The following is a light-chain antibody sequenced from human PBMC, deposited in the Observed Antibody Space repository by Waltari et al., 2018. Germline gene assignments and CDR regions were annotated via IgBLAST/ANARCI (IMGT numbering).Light chain of an antibody. V-gene: IGKV4-1*01. J-gene: IGKJ1*01. CDR2: WAS. CDR3: QQYYSTPLT. Sequence: DIVMTQSPDSLAVSLGERATINCKSSQSLFYSFNNKNYLGGYQQKPGKPPTMLIYWASTRESGVPDRFSGSGSGTNFTLTINSLQAEDVAVYYCQQYYSTPLTFGQGTKVEIK. CDR1: QSLFYSFNNKNY.